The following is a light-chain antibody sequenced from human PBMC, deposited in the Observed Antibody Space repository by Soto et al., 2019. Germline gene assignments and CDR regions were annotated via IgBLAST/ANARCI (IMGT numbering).Light chain of an antibody. V-gene: IGLV2-11*01. J-gene: IGLJ3*02. CDR1: SSDVGAYNW. CDR2: DVS. CDR3: CSYAGSYTLV. Sequence: QSALTQPRSVSGSPGQSVTISCAGTSSDVGAYNWVSWYQQHPGKVPKLMIYDVSRRPSGVPDRFSGSKSGNPASLTISGLQADDEADDYCCSYAGSYTLVFGGGTKVTVL.